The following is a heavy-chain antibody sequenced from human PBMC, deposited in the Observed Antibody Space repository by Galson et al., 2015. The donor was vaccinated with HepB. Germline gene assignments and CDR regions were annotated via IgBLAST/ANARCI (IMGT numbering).Heavy chain of an antibody. CDR3: ARAGPYTDTTLSFDY. V-gene: IGHV3-21*01. J-gene: IGHJ4*02. CDR1: GFTFSSYS. D-gene: IGHD3-16*01. Sequence: SLRLSCAASGFTFSSYSMNWVRQAPGKGLEWVSSISSSSSYIYYADSVKGRFTISRDNAKNSLYLQMNSLRAEDTAVYYCARAGPYTDTTLSFDYWGQGTLVTVSS. CDR2: ISSSSSYI.